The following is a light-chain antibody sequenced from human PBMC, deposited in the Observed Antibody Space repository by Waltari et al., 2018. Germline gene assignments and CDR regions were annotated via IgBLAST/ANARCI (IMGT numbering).Light chain of an antibody. CDR1: SSAVGGYNL. V-gene: IGLV2-23*01. Sequence: QSALTPPAPVSGSPGQSITISCTETSSAVGGYNLVSWYQQHPGKVPKLIIYEGDRRPSGVSNRFSGSRSGNTASLTISGLQAEDEADYYCCSYAGSSTVVFGGGTKLTVL. CDR2: EGD. CDR3: CSYAGSSTVV. J-gene: IGLJ2*01.